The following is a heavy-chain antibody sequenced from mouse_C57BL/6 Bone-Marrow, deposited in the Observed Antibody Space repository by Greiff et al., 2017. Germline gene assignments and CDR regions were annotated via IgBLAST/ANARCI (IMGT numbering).Heavy chain of an antibody. CDR2: IDPEDGDT. CDR1: GFNIKDSY. CDR3: TTRYYGSSYDWYFDV. J-gene: IGHJ1*03. Sequence: EVQLQQSGAELVRPGASVKLSCTASGFNIKDSYMHWVKQRPEQGLEWIGRIDPEDGDTEYAPKFQGKATMTADTSSNTAYLQLSSLTSEDTAVYYCTTRYYGSSYDWYFDVWGTGTTVTVSA. V-gene: IGHV14-1*01. D-gene: IGHD1-1*01.